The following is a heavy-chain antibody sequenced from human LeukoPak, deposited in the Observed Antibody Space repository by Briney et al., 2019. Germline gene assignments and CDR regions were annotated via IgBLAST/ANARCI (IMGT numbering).Heavy chain of an antibody. CDR2: IIPIFGTA. CDR3: ARDLDQGYSYGLAY. CDR1: GGTFSSYA. J-gene: IGHJ4*02. V-gene: IGHV1-69*13. Sequence: ASVKVSCKASGGTFSSYAISWVRQAPGQGLEWMGGIIPIFGTANYAQKFQGRVTITADESTSTAYMELSSLRSEDTAVYYCARDLDQGYSYGLAYWGQEPLVTVSS. D-gene: IGHD5-18*01.